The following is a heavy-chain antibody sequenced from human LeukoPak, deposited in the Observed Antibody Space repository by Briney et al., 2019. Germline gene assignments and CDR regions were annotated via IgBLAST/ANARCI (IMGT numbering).Heavy chain of an antibody. Sequence: SQTLSLTCAISGDSVSSNSAAWNWIRQSPSRGLEWLGRTYYRSKWYNDYAVSVKSRITINPDTSKNQFSLQLNSVTPEDTAVYYCAREITGTIRQYYYYYMDVWGKGTTVTVSS. CDR1: GDSVSSNSAA. CDR2: TYYRSKWYN. V-gene: IGHV6-1*01. CDR3: AREITGTIRQYYYYYMDV. D-gene: IGHD1-7*01. J-gene: IGHJ6*03.